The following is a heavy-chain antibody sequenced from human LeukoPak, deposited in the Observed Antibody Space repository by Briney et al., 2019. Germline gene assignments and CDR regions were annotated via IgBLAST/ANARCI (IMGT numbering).Heavy chain of an antibody. CDR1: GFTFSSYA. D-gene: IGHD3-16*02. CDR3: ARAFVWGSYRHHSYFDY. CDR2: ISSSSSYI. V-gene: IGHV3-21*01. J-gene: IGHJ4*02. Sequence: GGSLRLSCAASGFTFSSYAMSWVRQAPGKGLEWVSSISSSSSYIYYADSVKGRFTISRDNAKNSLYLQMNSLRAEDTAVYYCARAFVWGSYRHHSYFDYWGQGTLVTVSS.